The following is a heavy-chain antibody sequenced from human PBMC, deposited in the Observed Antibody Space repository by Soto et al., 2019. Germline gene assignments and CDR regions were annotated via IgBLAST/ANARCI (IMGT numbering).Heavy chain of an antibody. V-gene: IGHV5-51*03. CDR2: TYPDDSDT. J-gene: IGHJ4*02. CDR3: ASTVLVTSPMNYFDY. CDR1: GYCFSNIW. Sequence: LGDSRRISCQASGYCFSNIWIAWVRQIPGNGRGWLGLTYPDDSDTRYSRSFLGQGTISADKSIKTTYLQWSSLKASDIAIYFCASTVLVTSPMNYFDYWGQGTLVTVSS. D-gene: IGHD2-8*02.